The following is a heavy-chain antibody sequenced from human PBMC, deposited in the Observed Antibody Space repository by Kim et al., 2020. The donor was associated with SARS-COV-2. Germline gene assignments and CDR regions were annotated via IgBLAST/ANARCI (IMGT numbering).Heavy chain of an antibody. Sequence: SETLSLNCAVYGGSLSVNYWSWIRQPPGKGLEWIGEINHSRSTNYNPSLKRRVTISVDSSKNQFSLKLSSVTAADTAVYYCARGIRKITMIVVVMTSESVYFDYWGQGALVTVSS. V-gene: IGHV4-34*01. J-gene: IGHJ4*02. CDR1: GGSLSVNY. D-gene: IGHD3-22*01. CDR3: ARGIRKITMIVVVMTSESVYFDY. CDR2: INHSRST.